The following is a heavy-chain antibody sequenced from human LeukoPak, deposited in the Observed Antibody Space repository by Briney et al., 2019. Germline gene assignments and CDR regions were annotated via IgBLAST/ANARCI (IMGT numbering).Heavy chain of an antibody. D-gene: IGHD2-2*01. CDR3: AKRDGYCSSTSCLYYYYMDV. J-gene: IGHJ6*03. Sequence: GRSLRLSCAASGFTLSSYAMSWVRQSPGKGLEWVSGISGSGGSTYYADSVKGRFTISRDNSKNTLYLQMNSLRAEDTAVYYCAKRDGYCSSTSCLYYYYMDVWGKGTTVTVSS. CDR2: ISGSGGST. V-gene: IGHV3-23*01. CDR1: GFTLSSYA.